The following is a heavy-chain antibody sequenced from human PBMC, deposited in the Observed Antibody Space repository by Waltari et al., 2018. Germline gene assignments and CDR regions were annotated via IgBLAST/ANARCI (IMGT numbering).Heavy chain of an antibody. CDR1: GFTFSSYS. Sequence: EVHLVESGGGLVQPGGSLRLSCAASGFTFSSYSMNWVRQAPGKGLEWVSYISSSSSTIYYADSVKGRFTISRDNAKNSLYLQMNSLRAEDTAVYYCARVVGGIAAAGTFDYWGQGTLVTVSS. CDR2: ISSSSSTI. V-gene: IGHV3-48*01. CDR3: ARVVGGIAAAGTFDY. J-gene: IGHJ4*02. D-gene: IGHD6-13*01.